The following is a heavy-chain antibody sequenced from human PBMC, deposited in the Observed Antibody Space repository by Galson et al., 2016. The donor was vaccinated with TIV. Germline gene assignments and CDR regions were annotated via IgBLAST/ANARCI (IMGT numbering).Heavy chain of an antibody. J-gene: IGHJ4*02. CDR2: IYYGGYT. V-gene: IGHV4-59*01. CDR3: ARLSTDGRDYSHSPFVS. CDR1: GASISSNY. Sequence: SETLSLTCTVSGASISSNYWTWIRQPPGKGLEWLGYIYYGGYTNYNPSLKSRLTISIDTSKNQCSLRLTSVTAADTAVYYCARLSTDGRDYSHSPFVSRGPGILVTVSS. D-gene: IGHD4-11*01.